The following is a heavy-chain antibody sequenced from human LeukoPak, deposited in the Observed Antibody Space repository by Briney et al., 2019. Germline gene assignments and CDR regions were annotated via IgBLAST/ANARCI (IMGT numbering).Heavy chain of an antibody. D-gene: IGHD2-2*01. CDR3: ASYCLSTRCQEPHVY. CDR1: GFTFSSYW. Sequence: GGSLRLSCAASGFTFSSYWMSWVRQAPGKGLEWVANIKQDGSEKYYVDSVKGRFTISRDSAKNSLYLQMNSLRAEDTAVYYCASYCLSTRCQEPHVYWGQGTLVTVSS. J-gene: IGHJ4*02. V-gene: IGHV3-7*05. CDR2: IKQDGSEK.